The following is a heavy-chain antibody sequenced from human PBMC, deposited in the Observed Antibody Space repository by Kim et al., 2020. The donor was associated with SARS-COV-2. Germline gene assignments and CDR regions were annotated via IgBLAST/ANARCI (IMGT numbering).Heavy chain of an antibody. CDR3: ARDEDYGGTLQH. Sequence: SYAQKFQGRVTMTRDTSTSTVYMELSSLRSEDTAVYYCARDEDYGGTLQHWGQGTLVTVSS. J-gene: IGHJ1*01. V-gene: IGHV1-46*01. D-gene: IGHD4-17*01.